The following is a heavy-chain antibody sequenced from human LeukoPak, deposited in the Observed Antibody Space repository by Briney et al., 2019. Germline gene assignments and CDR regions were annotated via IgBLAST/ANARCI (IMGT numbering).Heavy chain of an antibody. J-gene: IGHJ4*02. CDR1: GFTFSDYY. D-gene: IGHD3-10*01. CDR3: TTGLRQVWFVAY. CDR2: ISSSGSTI. V-gene: IGHV3-11*01. Sequence: GGSLRLSCAASGFTFSDYYMSWIRQAPGKGLEWVSYISSSGSTIYYADSVKGRFTISRDNAKNSLYLQMNSLRAEDTAVYYCTTGLRQVWFVAYWGQGTLVTVSS.